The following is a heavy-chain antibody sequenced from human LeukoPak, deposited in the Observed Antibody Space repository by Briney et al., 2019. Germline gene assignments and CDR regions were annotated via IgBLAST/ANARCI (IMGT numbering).Heavy chain of an antibody. CDR2: ISADGGNI. J-gene: IGHJ3*01. V-gene: IGHV3-23*01. CDR1: GFTFSSYW. D-gene: IGHD4-17*01. Sequence: PGGSLRLSCAASGFTFSSYWMSWVRQAPEKGLEWVSSISADGGNIKYVDSAKGRFTISRDNSKGTLYLQMDSLRVEDTAVYYCGKDPNGDYIGAFDFWGQGTMVTVSS. CDR3: GKDPNGDYIGAFDF.